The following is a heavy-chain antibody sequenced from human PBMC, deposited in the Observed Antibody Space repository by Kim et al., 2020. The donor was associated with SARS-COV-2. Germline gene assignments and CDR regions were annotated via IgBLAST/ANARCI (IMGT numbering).Heavy chain of an antibody. V-gene: IGHV3-74*01. CDR1: GFTFSSSW. D-gene: IGHD1-26*01. Sequence: GGSLRLSCATSGFTFSSSWMHWVRQAPGKGLMWVSRISPDGGITNYADSVKGRFTISRDNAKNTLYLQMNSLRAEDTAVYYCARDRGWANFDYWGQGTLV. CDR2: ISPDGGIT. J-gene: IGHJ4*02. CDR3: ARDRGWANFDY.